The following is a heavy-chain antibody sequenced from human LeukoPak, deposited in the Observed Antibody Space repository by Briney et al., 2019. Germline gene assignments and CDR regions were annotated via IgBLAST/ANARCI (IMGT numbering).Heavy chain of an antibody. CDR3: ARDSNAYGYYYMDV. CDR1: GFTFSSYG. Sequence: GGSLRLSCAASGFTFSSYGMSWVRQAPGKGLEWVSAISGSGGSTYYADSVKGRFTISRDNAENSLYLQMNSLRAEDTAVYYCARDSNAYGYYYMDVWGKGTTVTVSS. CDR2: ISGSGGST. D-gene: IGHD4-11*01. V-gene: IGHV3-23*01. J-gene: IGHJ6*03.